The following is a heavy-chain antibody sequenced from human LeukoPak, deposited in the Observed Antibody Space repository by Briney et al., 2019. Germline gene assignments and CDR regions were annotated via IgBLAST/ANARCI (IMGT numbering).Heavy chain of an antibody. CDR3: TRGAAANFDS. J-gene: IGHJ4*02. D-gene: IGHD6-13*01. CDR2: GHYSGST. Sequence: AETQSLACTVSARSITLTHNGWGWIRQPRGKGLAWIGTGHYSGSTAYYPSIKRRVTISVATYKNQFSLKLSSVTAADTAVYYCTRGAAANFDSWGPGTLVTVSS. V-gene: IGHV4-39*01. CDR1: ARSITLTHNG.